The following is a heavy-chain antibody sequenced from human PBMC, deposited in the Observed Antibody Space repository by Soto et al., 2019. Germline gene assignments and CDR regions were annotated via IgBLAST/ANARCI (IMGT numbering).Heavy chain of an antibody. CDR3: ARAGGYYDSSGYSDGYNWFAP. Sequence: QVQLQESGPGLVKPSQTLSLTCTVSGGSISSGGYYWSWIRQHPGKGLEWIGYIYYSGSTYYNPSLKSRVTISVDTSKNQFSLKLSSVTAADTAVYYCARAGGYYDSSGYSDGYNWFAPWGQGTLVTVSS. CDR1: GGSISSGGYY. D-gene: IGHD3-22*01. V-gene: IGHV4-31*03. J-gene: IGHJ5*02. CDR2: IYYSGST.